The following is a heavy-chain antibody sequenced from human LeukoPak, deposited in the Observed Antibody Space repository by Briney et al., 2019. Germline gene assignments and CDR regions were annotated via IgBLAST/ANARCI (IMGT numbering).Heavy chain of an antibody. Sequence: ASVKVSCKASGYTFTSYYMHWVRQAPGQGLEWMGIINPSGGSTSYAQKFQGRVTMTRDTSTSTVYMELSSLRSEGTAVYYCARGGYYYDSSGPGDYWGQGTLVTVSS. CDR1: GYTFTSYY. D-gene: IGHD3-22*01. CDR3: ARGGYYYDSSGPGDY. V-gene: IGHV1-46*01. CDR2: INPSGGST. J-gene: IGHJ4*02.